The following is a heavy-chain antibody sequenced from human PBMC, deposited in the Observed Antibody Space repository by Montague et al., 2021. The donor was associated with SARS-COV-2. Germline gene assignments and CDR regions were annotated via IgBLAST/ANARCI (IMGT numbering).Heavy chain of an antibody. V-gene: IGHV4-39*01. CDR1: GGSVSSSSYY. J-gene: IGHJ3*02. Sequence: SETLSLTCTVSGGSVSSSSYYWGWIRQPPWKGLEWIGSIYYTGSTYYNPSLKSRVTISVDTSKSQFSLRLSSVTAADTAVYYCARHITGSGNAFDIWGQGTMVTVSS. CDR2: IYYTGST. CDR3: ARHITGSGNAFDI. D-gene: IGHD3-10*01.